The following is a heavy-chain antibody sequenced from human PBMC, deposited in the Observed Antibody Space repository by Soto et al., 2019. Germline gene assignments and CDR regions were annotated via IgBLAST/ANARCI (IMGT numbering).Heavy chain of an antibody. D-gene: IGHD6-13*01. CDR3: ARDSNLYSSSWTQGFDP. CDR1: GGSISSYY. J-gene: IGHJ5*02. V-gene: IGHV4-59*01. Sequence: SQTLSLTCTVSGGSISSYYWSWIRQPPGKGLEWIGYIYYSGSTNYNPSLKSRVTISVDTSKNQFSLKLSSVTAADTAVYYCARDSNLYSSSWTQGFDPWGQGTLVTVSS. CDR2: IYYSGST.